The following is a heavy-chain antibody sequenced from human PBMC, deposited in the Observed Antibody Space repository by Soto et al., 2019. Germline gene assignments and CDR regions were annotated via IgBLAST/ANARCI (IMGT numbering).Heavy chain of an antibody. V-gene: IGHV4-4*02. CDR2: IYHSGST. J-gene: IGHJ4*02. Sequence: SETLSLTCAVSGGSISSSNWWSWVRQPPGKGLEWIGEIYHSGSTNYNPSLKSRVTISVDKSKNQFSLKLSSVTAADTAVYYCARDLGYSSSWYVGYWGQGTLVTVSS. CDR1: GGSISSSNW. D-gene: IGHD6-13*01. CDR3: ARDLGYSSSWYVGY.